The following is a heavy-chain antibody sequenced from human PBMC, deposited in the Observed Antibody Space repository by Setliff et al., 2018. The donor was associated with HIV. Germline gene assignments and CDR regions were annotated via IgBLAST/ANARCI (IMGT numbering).Heavy chain of an antibody. CDR2: IMSILNIA. CDR3: ARDGSNSVYYFDY. J-gene: IGHJ4*02. CDR1: GGSFSSFA. Sequence: ASVKVSCKASGGSFSSFAISWVRQAPGQGLEWMGGIMSILNIANYAQKFQGRVTITADKSTRTAYMELTSLRSEDTAVYYCARDGSNSVYYFDYWGQGIPVTVSS. V-gene: IGHV1-69*10. D-gene: IGHD3-10*01.